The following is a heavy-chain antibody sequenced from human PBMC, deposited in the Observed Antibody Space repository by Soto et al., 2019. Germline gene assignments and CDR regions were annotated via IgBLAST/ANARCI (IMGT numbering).Heavy chain of an antibody. CDR1: GFTFDDYA. D-gene: IGHD2-15*01. CDR3: AKGTARLGYCSGGSCYVHY. J-gene: IGHJ4*02. V-gene: IGHV3-9*01. Sequence: EVQLVESGGGLVQPGRSLRLSCAASGFTFDDYAMHWVRQAPGKGLEWVSGISWNSGSIGYADSVKGRFTISRDNAKNSLYLQMNRRRAEDTALYYCAKGTARLGYCSGGSCYVHYWGQGTLVTVSS. CDR2: ISWNSGSI.